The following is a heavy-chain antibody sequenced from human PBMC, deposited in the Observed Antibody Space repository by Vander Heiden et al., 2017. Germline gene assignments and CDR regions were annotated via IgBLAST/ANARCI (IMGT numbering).Heavy chain of an antibody. CDR2: IIPIFGTA. CDR1: GGTFSSHA. Sequence: QVQLVQSGAEVKKPGSSVKVSCKASGGTFSSHAISWVRQATGQGLEWMGGIIPIFGTANYAQKFQGRVTITADESTSTAYMELSSLRSEDTAVYYCARFYGSGSYYNAKYGMDVWGQGTTVTVSS. J-gene: IGHJ6*02. CDR3: ARFYGSGSYYNAKYGMDV. V-gene: IGHV1-69*01. D-gene: IGHD3-10*01.